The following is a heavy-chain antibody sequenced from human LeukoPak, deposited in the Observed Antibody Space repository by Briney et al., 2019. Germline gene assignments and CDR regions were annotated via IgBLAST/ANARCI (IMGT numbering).Heavy chain of an antibody. CDR2: ISSSSSYT. V-gene: IGHV3-11*06. CDR3: ARDQRPVGATAFDY. CDR1: GFTFSDYY. D-gene: IGHD1-26*01. Sequence: GGSLRLSCAASGFTFSDYYMSWIRQAPGKGLEWVSYISSSSSYTNYADSVKGRFTISRDNAKNSLYLQMNSLRAEDTTVYYCARDQRPVGATAFDYWGQGTLVTVSS. J-gene: IGHJ4*02.